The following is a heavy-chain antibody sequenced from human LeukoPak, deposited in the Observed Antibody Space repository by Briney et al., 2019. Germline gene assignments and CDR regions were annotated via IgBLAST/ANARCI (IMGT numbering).Heavy chain of an antibody. V-gene: IGHV4-59*01. J-gene: IGHJ5*02. Sequence: KPSGTLSLTCTVSGGSISSYYWSWIRQPPGKGLEWIGYIYYSGSTNYNPSLKSRVTISVDTSKNQFSLKLSSVTAADTAVYYCARASSGWNNWFDPWGQGTLVTVSS. CDR3: ARASSGWNNWFDP. D-gene: IGHD6-19*01. CDR2: IYYSGST. CDR1: GGSISSYY.